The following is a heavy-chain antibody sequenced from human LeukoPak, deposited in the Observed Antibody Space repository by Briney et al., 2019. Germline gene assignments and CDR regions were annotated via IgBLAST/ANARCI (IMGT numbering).Heavy chain of an antibody. CDR2: ISSSSSYI. CDR3: ARVFRPSLTVFIIRGAFDI. V-gene: IGHV3-21*01. D-gene: IGHD3-3*01. CDR1: GFTFSSYS. J-gene: IGHJ3*02. Sequence: GGSLRLSCAASGFTFSSYSMNWVRQAPGKGLEWVSSISSSSSYIYYADSVKGRFTISRDNAKNSLYLQMNSLRAEDTAVYYCARVFRPSLTVFIIRGAFDIWGQGTMVTLSS.